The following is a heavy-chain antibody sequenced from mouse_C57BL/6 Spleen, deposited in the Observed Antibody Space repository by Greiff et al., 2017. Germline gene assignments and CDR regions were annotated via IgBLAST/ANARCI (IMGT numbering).Heavy chain of an antibody. CDR2: IDPSDSYT. Sequence: QVQLQQPGAELVKPGASVKLSCKASGYTFTSYWMPWVKQRPGQGLEWIGEIDPSDSYTTYNQKFKGKATLTVDTSSSTAYMQRSSLTSEDSAVYYCARSYYRNYYFDYWGQGTTRTVSS. V-gene: IGHV1-50*01. CDR1: GYTFTSYW. D-gene: IGHD2-5*01. CDR3: ARSYYRNYYFDY. J-gene: IGHJ2*01.